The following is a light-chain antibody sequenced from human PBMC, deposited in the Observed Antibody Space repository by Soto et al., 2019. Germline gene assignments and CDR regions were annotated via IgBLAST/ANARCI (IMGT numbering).Light chain of an antibody. Sequence: QSVLTQPPSASGSPGQSVTISCTGTSSDVGGYNYVSWYQQHPGKAPKLVIYEVSKRPSGVPDRFSGSKSGNTASLTVSGLQAEDEADYYCSSYAGSNNLVFGGGTQLTVL. CDR2: EVS. CDR3: SSYAGSNNLV. J-gene: IGLJ2*01. V-gene: IGLV2-8*01. CDR1: SSDVGGYNY.